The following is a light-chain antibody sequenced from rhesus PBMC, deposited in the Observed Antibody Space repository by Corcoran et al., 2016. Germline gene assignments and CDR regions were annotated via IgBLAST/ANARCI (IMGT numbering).Light chain of an antibody. V-gene: IGKV1-22*01. Sequence: DIQMTQSPSSLSASVGDTVTITCRASQSISSWLDWYQQKPGKAPKLLGYKAASLQSGVPSRFSGSGSGTDFTLTISSLQPEDFATSYCLQYIPSPFTFDPGTKLDIK. J-gene: IGKJ3*01. CDR2: KAA. CDR1: QSISSW. CDR3: LQYIPSPFT.